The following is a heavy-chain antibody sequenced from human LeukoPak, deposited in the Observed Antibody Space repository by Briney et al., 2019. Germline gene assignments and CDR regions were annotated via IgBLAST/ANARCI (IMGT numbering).Heavy chain of an antibody. V-gene: IGHV1-69*13. Sequence: ASVKVSCKASGGTFSSYAISWVRQAPGQGLEWMGGITPIFGTANYAQKFQGRVTITADESTSTAYMELSSLRSEDTAVYYCAREDSSSWRKFDYWGQGTLVTVSS. J-gene: IGHJ4*02. CDR1: GGTFSSYA. CDR3: AREDSSSWRKFDY. D-gene: IGHD6-13*01. CDR2: ITPIFGTA.